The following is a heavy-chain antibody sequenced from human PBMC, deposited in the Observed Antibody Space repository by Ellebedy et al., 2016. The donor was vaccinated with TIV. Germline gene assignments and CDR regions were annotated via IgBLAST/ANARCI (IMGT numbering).Heavy chain of an antibody. CDR1: GGSISSYY. V-gene: IGHV4-59*01. Sequence: SETLSLXCTVSGGSISSYYWSWIRQPPGKGLEWIGYIYYSGSTNYNPSLKSRVTISVDTSKNQFSLKLSSVTAADTAVYYCARDIGSGWYVWFDPWGQGTLVTVSS. J-gene: IGHJ5*02. CDR3: ARDIGSGWYVWFDP. CDR2: IYYSGST. D-gene: IGHD6-19*01.